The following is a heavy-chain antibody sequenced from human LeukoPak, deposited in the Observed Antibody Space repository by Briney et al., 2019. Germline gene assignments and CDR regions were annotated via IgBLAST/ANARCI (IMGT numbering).Heavy chain of an antibody. V-gene: IGHV4-31*03. D-gene: IGHD1-26*01. J-gene: IGHJ3*02. Sequence: SETLSLTCTVSGGSISSGGYYWSWIRQHPGKGLEWIGYIYYSGSTYYNPSLKSRVTISVDTSKNQFSLKLSSVTAADTAVYYCARGDVGADDAFDIWGQGTMVTVSS. CDR1: GGSISSGGYY. CDR3: ARGDVGADDAFDI. CDR2: IYYSGST.